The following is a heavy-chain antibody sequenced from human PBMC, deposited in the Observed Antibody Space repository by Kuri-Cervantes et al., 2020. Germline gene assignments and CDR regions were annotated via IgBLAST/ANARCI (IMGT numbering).Heavy chain of an antibody. Sequence: GESLKISCAASGFTFSSYAMSWVRQAPGEGLEWVSSISGSGDITYYADSVKGRFTISRDNSKNTLYLQMNSLRDEDAAIYFCSNAAYDNYYYYMDVWGKGTTVTVSS. D-gene: IGHD5-12*01. V-gene: IGHV3-23*01. J-gene: IGHJ6*03. CDR2: ISGSGDIT. CDR3: SNAAYDNYYYYMDV. CDR1: GFTFSSYA.